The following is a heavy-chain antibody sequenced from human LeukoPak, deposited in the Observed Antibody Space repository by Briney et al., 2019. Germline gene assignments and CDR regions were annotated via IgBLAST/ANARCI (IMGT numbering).Heavy chain of an antibody. CDR3: ARATYYYDSSGYLAQNWFDP. CDR2: IYYSGST. J-gene: IGHJ5*02. Sequence: SETLSLTCTVSGGSISSGGYYWSWIRQHPGTGLEWIGYIYYSGSTYYNPSLKSRVTLSVDTSKNQFSLKLSSVTAADTAVYYCARATYYYDSSGYLAQNWFDPWGQGTLVTVSS. D-gene: IGHD3-22*01. CDR1: GGSISSGGYY. V-gene: IGHV4-31*03.